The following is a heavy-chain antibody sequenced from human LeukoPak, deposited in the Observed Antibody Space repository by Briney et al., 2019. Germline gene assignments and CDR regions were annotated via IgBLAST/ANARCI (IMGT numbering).Heavy chain of an antibody. J-gene: IGHJ6*02. CDR3: ARTSIGVGELDYYYYGMDV. CDR1: GGSFSGYY. CDR2: INHSGST. D-gene: IGHD3-10*01. Sequence: SETLSLTCAVYGGSFSGYYWSWIRQPPGEGLEWIGEINHSGSTNYNPSLKSRVTISVDTSKNQFSLKLSSVTAADTAVYYCARTSIGVGELDYYYYGMDVWGPETTVTASS. V-gene: IGHV4-34*01.